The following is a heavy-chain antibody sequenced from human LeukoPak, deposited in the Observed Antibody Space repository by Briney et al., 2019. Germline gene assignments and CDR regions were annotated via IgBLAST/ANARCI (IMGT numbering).Heavy chain of an antibody. CDR3: AQEDSEGGPNWFDP. J-gene: IGHJ5*02. Sequence: PGGSLRLSCAASGFTVSSNFMSWVRQAPGKGLEWISAVSGGGTTSYADSVRGRFAISRDNSKNTLYLQMNSLRAEDTAVYYCAQEDSEGGPNWFDPWGQGALVTVSS. CDR2: VSGGGTT. D-gene: IGHD1-14*01. CDR1: GFTVSSNF. V-gene: IGHV3-53*01.